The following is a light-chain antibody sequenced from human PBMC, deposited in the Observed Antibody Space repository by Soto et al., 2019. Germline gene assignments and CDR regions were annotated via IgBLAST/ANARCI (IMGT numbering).Light chain of an antibody. CDR3: QQYASSRT. CDR1: HTISSSY. J-gene: IGKJ1*01. CDR2: GAS. Sequence: EIMFTQCPDALSLSPGESANLSCGASHTISSSYLAWFQQKPGQAPRLLMYGASSRATGIPDRFSGSGSGTDFTLTITRLEPEDFAVYYCQQYASSRTFGQRPKVEIK. V-gene: IGKV3-20*01.